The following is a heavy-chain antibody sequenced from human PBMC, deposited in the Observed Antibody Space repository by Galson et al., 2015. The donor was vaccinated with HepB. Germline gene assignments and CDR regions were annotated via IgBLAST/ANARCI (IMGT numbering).Heavy chain of an antibody. J-gene: IGHJ4*02. CDR1: GGSVSSGSYY. CDR2: IYYSGST. CDR3: AREYYSNYDFGPDY. V-gene: IGHV4-61*01. Sequence: ETLSLTCTVSGGSVSSGSYYWSWIRQPPGKGLEWIGYIYYSGSTNYNPSLKSRVTISVDTSKNQFSLKVSSVTAADTAVYYCAREYYSNYDFGPDYWGQGTLVTVSS. D-gene: IGHD4-11*01.